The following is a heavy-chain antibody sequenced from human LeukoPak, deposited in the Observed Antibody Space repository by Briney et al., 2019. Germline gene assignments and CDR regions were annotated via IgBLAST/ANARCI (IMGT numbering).Heavy chain of an antibody. CDR1: GGTFSSYA. CDR3: ARGKFAITGTYYYYYGMDV. CDR2: IIPILGIA. Sequence: SSEKVSCKASGGTFSSYAISRVRQAPGQGLKWMGRIIPILGIANYAQKFQGRVTITADKSTSTAYMELSSLRSEDTAVYYCARGKFAITGTYYYYYGMDVWGQGTTVTVSS. V-gene: IGHV1-69*04. D-gene: IGHD1/OR15-1a*01. J-gene: IGHJ6*02.